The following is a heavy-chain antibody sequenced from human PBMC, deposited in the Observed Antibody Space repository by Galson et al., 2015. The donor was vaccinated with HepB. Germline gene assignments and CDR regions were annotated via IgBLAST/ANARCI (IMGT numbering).Heavy chain of an antibody. Sequence: SLRLSCAASGFTFDDYAMHWVRQAPGKGLEWVSGISWNSGSIGYADSVKGRFTISRDNAKNSLYLQMNSLRAEDTALYYCAKDMKTETLCGQGTLVTASS. J-gene: IGHJ4*02. V-gene: IGHV3-9*01. CDR1: GFTFDDYA. CDR3: AKDMKTETL. D-gene: IGHD1-14*01. CDR2: ISWNSGSI.